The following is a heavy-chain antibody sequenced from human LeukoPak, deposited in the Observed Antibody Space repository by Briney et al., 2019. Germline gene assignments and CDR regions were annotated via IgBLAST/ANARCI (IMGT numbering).Heavy chain of an antibody. CDR1: GGSFSGYY. CDR3: ARSPDYYDSSGYYFGGLIDI. D-gene: IGHD3-22*01. V-gene: IGHV4-34*01. CDR2: INHSGST. J-gene: IGHJ3*02. Sequence: PSETLSLTCAVYGGSFSGYYWSWIRQPPGKGLEWIGEINHSGSTNYNPSLKSRVTISVDTSKNQFSLKLSSVTAADTAVYYCARSPDYYDSSGYYFGGLIDIWGQGTMVTVSS.